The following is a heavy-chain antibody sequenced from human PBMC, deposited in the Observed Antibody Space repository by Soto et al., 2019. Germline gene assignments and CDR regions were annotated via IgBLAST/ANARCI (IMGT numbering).Heavy chain of an antibody. V-gene: IGHV4-31*03. CDR2: IYYSGST. Sequence: QVQLQESGPGLVKPSQTLSLTCTVSGGSISSGGYYWSWIRQHPGKGLEWIGYIYYSGSTYYNPSLKNRVTISVDTSKNQFSLKLSSVTAADTSVYYCARDGVDYYGSGSDYWVWFDPWGQGTLVTVSS. CDR3: ARDGVDYYGSGSDYWVWFDP. CDR1: GGSISSGGYY. J-gene: IGHJ5*02. D-gene: IGHD3-10*01.